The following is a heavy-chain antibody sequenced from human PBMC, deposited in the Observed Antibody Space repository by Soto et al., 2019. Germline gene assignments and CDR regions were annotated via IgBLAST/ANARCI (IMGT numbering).Heavy chain of an antibody. CDR3: AIVIRGFGEPRYYYYYYMDV. Sequence: PSGTLSLTCAVYGRSFSGYYWSWIRQPPGKGLEWIGEINHSGSTNYNPSLKSRVTISVDTSKNQFSLKLSSVTAADTAVYYCAIVIRGFGEPRYYYYYYMDVWGKGTTVTVSS. V-gene: IGHV4-34*01. D-gene: IGHD3-10*01. CDR2: INHSGST. J-gene: IGHJ6*03. CDR1: GRSFSGYY.